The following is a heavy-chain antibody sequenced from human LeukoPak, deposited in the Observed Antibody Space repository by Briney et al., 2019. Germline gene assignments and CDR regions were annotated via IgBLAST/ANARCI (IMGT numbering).Heavy chain of an antibody. V-gene: IGHV3-23*01. Sequence: GGSLRLSCVASGFNFGNYAMSWVRQAPGKGLQWVSQISGTGGATWYAGFARDRFTISRDNSKKTRYLQMSGLRVEDTAMYYCVKDPRDTYGTNWFVSWGQGTLLIVSS. CDR2: ISGTGGAT. D-gene: IGHD2-21*01. J-gene: IGHJ5*01. CDR1: GFNFGNYA. CDR3: VKDPRDTYGTNWFVS.